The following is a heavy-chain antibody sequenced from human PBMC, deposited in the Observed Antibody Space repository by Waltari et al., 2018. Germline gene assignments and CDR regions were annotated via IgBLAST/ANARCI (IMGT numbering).Heavy chain of an antibody. D-gene: IGHD3-10*01. CDR3: ARVLSPVRGAAVDY. CDR1: GGTFCGYY. J-gene: IGHJ4*02. V-gene: IGHV4-34*01. Sequence: QVQLQHWGAGLLKPSETLSLTCAVYGGTFCGYYCSCIRQPPGKGLEWLGEINHTGSTNYNPSLMSRVTMSVDTSKTQFSLKLNSVTAADTAVYYCARVLSPVRGAAVDYWGQGTLVTVSS. CDR2: INHTGST.